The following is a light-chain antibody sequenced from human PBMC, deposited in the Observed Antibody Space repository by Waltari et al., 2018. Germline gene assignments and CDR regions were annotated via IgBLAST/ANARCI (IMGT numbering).Light chain of an antibody. CDR1: QSLLFSSNHKNY. CDR3: QQYFTTPRA. Sequence: DIVMTQSPDSLALSLGERATINCRSIQSLLFSSNHKNYLAWYQKKPGQPPKLLIYWASTRDSGVPDRFSGSGSGTDFTLTISGLQAEDVAVYYCQQYFTTPRAFGQGTKVEIK. V-gene: IGKV4-1*01. J-gene: IGKJ1*01. CDR2: WAS.